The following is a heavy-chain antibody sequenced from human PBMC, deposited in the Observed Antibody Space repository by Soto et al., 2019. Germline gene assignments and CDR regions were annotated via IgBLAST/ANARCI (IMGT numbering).Heavy chain of an antibody. CDR1: GFTFADYA. Sequence: GGSLRLSCVASGFTFADYAMHWVRRIPGKGLEWVAVISYSGDRQYYAESVKGRFTISRDNSKTTLYLQMFSLTSEDSAVFYCARTPAAMITDRYNWFDSWGPGTQVTVSS. D-gene: IGHD3-16*01. J-gene: IGHJ5*01. CDR3: ARTPAAMITDRYNWFDS. V-gene: IGHV3-30*01. CDR2: ISYSGDRQ.